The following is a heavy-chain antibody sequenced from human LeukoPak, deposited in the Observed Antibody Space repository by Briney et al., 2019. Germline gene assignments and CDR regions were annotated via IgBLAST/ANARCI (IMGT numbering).Heavy chain of an antibody. CDR3: ARHRSGGSQDDAFDI. Sequence: PGGSLRLSCAASGFTFSSHWMSWVRQAPGKGLEWVANIKKDGSEKYYVDAVKGRFTISRDNAKTSLYLQMNSLRAEDTAVYYCARHRSGGSQDDAFDIWGQGTMVTASS. V-gene: IGHV3-7*01. J-gene: IGHJ3*02. CDR1: GFTFSSHW. D-gene: IGHD2-15*01. CDR2: IKKDGSEK.